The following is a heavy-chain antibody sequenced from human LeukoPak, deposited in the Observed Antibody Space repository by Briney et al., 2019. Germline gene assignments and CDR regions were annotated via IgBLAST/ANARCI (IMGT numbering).Heavy chain of an antibody. CDR1: GGSISSGGYY. J-gene: IGHJ4*02. CDR2: IYYSGST. Sequence: SQTLSLTCTVSGGSISSGGYYWSWIGQHPGKGLEWIGYIYYSGSTYYDPSLKSRVTISVDTSKNQFSLKLSSVTAADTAVYYCARRDGDYEGFDYWGQGTLVTVSS. CDR3: ARRDGDYEGFDY. D-gene: IGHD4-17*01. V-gene: IGHV4-31*03.